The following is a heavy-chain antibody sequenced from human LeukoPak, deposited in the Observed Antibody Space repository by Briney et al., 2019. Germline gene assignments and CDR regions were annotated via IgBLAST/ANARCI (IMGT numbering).Heavy chain of an antibody. CDR1: GYTFTCYY. D-gene: IGHD3-9*01. CDR3: ILTGYYKP. Sequence: ASVKVSCKASGYTFTCYYMHWVRQAPGQGLEWMGRINPNSGGTNYAQKFQGRVNMTMDPSINTAYMELSRLRSDDTAVYYCILTGYYKPWGQGTLVTVSS. CDR2: INPNSGGT. V-gene: IGHV1-2*06. J-gene: IGHJ5*02.